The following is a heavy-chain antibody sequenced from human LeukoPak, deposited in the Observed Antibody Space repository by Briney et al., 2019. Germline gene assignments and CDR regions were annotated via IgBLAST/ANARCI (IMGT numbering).Heavy chain of an antibody. CDR3: ARELSYYDSSGYYNRHWYFDL. CDR2: LYYSGST. CDR1: GGSISSSRYY. J-gene: IGHJ2*01. V-gene: IGHV4-39*07. D-gene: IGHD3-22*01. Sequence: SETLSLTCTVSGGSISSSRYYGGWVRQPPGKGLEWIGSLYYSGSTNYNPSLKSRVTISVDTSKNQFSLKLSSVTAADTAVYYCARELSYYDSSGYYNRHWYFDLWGRGTLVTVSS.